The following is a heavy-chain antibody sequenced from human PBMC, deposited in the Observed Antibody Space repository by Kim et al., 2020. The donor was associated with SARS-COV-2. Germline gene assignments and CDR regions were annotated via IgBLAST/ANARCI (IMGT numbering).Heavy chain of an antibody. CDR3: AGLLRYSDVDFDH. CDR1: GLTFRNYW. CDR2: IRQDGNEK. J-gene: IGHJ4*02. V-gene: IGHV3-7*01. Sequence: GGSLRLSCIASGLTFRNYWMSWVRQAPGKGLEWVANIRQDGNEKYYMDSVKGRFTISRDNAKNSLYLHMNSLRAEDTAVYYCAGLLRYSDVDFDHWGQGTLVTVSS. D-gene: IGHD3-9*01.